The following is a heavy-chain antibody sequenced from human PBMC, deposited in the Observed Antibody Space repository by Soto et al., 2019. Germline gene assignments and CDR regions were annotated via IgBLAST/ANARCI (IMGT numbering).Heavy chain of an antibody. D-gene: IGHD3-10*01. J-gene: IGHJ4*02. CDR2: IKQDGSEK. Sequence: GGSLRLSCVASGFTFSSYWMSWVRQAPGKGLEWVANIKQDGSEKYYVDSVKGRFTISRDNAKNSLYLQMNSLRAEDTAVYYCARDSVLLWFGELLPTDYWGQGTLVTVSS. CDR3: ARDSVLLWFGELLPTDY. CDR1: GFTFSSYW. V-gene: IGHV3-7*01.